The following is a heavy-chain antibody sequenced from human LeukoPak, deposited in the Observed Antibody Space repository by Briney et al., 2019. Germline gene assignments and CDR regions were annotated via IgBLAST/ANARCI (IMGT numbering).Heavy chain of an antibody. V-gene: IGHV4-30-2*01. CDR3: ARAKSPDAFDI. CDR2: IYHSGST. J-gene: IGHJ3*02. CDR1: GGSISSGGYY. Sequence: KPSQTLSLTRTVSGGSISSGGYYWSWIRQPPGKGLEWIGYIYHSGSTYYNPSLKSRVTISVDRSKNQFSLKLSSVTAADTAVYYCARAKSPDAFDIWGQGTMVTVSS.